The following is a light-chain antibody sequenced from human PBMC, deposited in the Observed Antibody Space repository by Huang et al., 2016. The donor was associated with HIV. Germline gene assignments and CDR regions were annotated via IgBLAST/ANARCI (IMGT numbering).Light chain of an antibody. CDR1: QGIGTY. CDR2: AAS. V-gene: IGKV1-27*01. CDR3: QKYNSVPRT. J-gene: IGKJ1*01. Sequence: DIQMTQSPSSLSASVGDRVTISCRASQGIGTYLAWYQHKPGKVPNLLIYAASTLQSGVPSRFSGSGSGTNFTLTIGSLQPEDVAIYYCQKYNSVPRTFGLWTKVEIK.